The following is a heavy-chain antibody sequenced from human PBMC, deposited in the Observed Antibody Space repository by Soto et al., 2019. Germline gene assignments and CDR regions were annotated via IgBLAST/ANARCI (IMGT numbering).Heavy chain of an antibody. Sequence: GGSLRLSCAASGITFIYAWMDWVRQAPGKRLEWVGRIKSQASGGTIDYAAPVKGRSTISRDDSKNTVYLQMDSLKTEDTAVYYCTHLLSLAHPYSYLWGQGTQVTVSS. CDR2: IKSQASGGTI. J-gene: IGHJ4*02. CDR3: THLLSLAHPYSYL. V-gene: IGHV3-15*07. D-gene: IGHD2-21*01. CDR1: GITFIYAW.